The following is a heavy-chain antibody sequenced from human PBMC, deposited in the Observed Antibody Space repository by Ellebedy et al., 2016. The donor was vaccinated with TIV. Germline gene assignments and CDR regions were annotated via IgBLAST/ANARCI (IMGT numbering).Heavy chain of an antibody. CDR3: VKGSLRRDGYNTHY. CDR1: GFIFSSYA. V-gene: IGHV3-64D*06. Sequence: GESLKISCSASGFIFSSYAMHWVRQAPGKGLEFVSAISSGGGTTYYADSVKGRFTISRDNSNTILDLQLTSMRADDTAVYHCVKGSLRRDGYNTHYWGQGTLVIVSS. D-gene: IGHD5-24*01. J-gene: IGHJ4*02. CDR2: ISSGGGTT.